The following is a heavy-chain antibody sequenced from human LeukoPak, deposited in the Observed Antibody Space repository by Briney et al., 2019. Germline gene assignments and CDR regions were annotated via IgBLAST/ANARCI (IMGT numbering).Heavy chain of an antibody. Sequence: GGSLRLSCEPSGFPFSSYWMLWVRQAPGKGLVWVSRISGDGTIKTYAEFVRGRFTISRDNTKNILYLQMNSLKVEDTAIYFCSTSQFDYWGQGVLVTVSS. V-gene: IGHV3-74*03. CDR1: GFPFSSYW. CDR3: STSQFDY. J-gene: IGHJ4*02. CDR2: ISGDGTIK.